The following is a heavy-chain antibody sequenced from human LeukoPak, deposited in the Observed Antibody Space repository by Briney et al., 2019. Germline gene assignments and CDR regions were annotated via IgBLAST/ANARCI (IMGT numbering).Heavy chain of an antibody. CDR3: ARDQGRGYSYGLYYFDY. CDR1: GYTFTGYY. V-gene: IGHV1-2*02. CDR2: INPNSGDT. D-gene: IGHD5-18*01. Sequence: ASVKVSCKASGYTFTGYYMHWVRQAPGQGLEWMGWINPNSGDTHYAQRFQGRVTMTRDTSISTAYMELSRLRSDDTAVYYCARDQGRGYSYGLYYFDYWGQGTLVTVSS. J-gene: IGHJ4*02.